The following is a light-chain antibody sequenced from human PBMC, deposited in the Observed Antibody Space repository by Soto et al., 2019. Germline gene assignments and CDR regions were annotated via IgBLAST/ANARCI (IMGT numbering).Light chain of an antibody. V-gene: IGKV3-20*01. CDR1: QSVYNNY. Sequence: LTQSPGTLSLSPGESATLSCRASQSVYNNYLAWYQQKPGQAPRLLIYGASTRATDIPDRFIASGSGTDFTLTIRRLEPQDFEVYYCQQFTFSLWTFGQGTKV. CDR2: GAS. CDR3: QQFTFSLWT. J-gene: IGKJ1*01.